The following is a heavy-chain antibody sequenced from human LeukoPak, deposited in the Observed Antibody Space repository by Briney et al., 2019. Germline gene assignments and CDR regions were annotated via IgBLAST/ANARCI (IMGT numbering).Heavy chain of an antibody. V-gene: IGHV1-69*13. J-gene: IGHJ4*02. CDR2: IIPIFGTA. D-gene: IGHD3-22*01. CDR1: GGTFSNYA. CDR3: ARGWDYDSGGRPTGYVY. Sequence: ASVKVSCKASGGTFSNYAINWVRQAPGQGLEWMGGIIPIFGTANYAQKFQGRVTITADESTSTVYMELNSLKSEDTAVYYCARGWDYDSGGRPTGYVYWGQGTLVTVSS.